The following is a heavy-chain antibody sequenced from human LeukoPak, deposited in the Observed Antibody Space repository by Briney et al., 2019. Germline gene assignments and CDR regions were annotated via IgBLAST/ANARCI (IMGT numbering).Heavy chain of an antibody. CDR1: GYSFTSYW. J-gene: IGHJ2*01. CDR2: IYPGDSDT. CDR3: ALPKIRPTDWYFDL. Sequence: GESLKISCKGSGYSFTSYWIGWVRQMPGKGLEWMRIIYPGDSDTRYSPYFQGQVTISADKSISTAYLQWSSLKASDTAMYYCALPKIRPTDWYFDLWGRGTLVTVSS. V-gene: IGHV5-51*01.